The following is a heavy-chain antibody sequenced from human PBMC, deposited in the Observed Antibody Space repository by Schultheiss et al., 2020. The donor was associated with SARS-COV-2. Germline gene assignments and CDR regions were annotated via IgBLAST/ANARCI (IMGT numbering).Heavy chain of an antibody. V-gene: IGHV3-30*03. CDR3: AREGTTVTTETSIIYLYFDL. D-gene: IGHD4-17*01. CDR1: GFTFSSYG. Sequence: GESLKISCAASGFTFSSYGMHWVRQAPGKGLEWVAVISYDGSNKYYADSVKGRFTISRDNAKNSLYLQMNSLRAEDTAVYYCAREGTTVTTETSIIYLYFDLWGRGTLVTVSS. CDR2: ISYDGSNK. J-gene: IGHJ2*01.